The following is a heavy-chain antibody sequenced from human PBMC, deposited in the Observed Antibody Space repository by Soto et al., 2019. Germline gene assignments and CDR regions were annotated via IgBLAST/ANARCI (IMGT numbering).Heavy chain of an antibody. CDR1: GGTFSSYA. V-gene: IGHV1-69*06. J-gene: IGHJ3*02. D-gene: IGHD6-13*01. Sequence: GASVKVSCKASGGTFSSYAISWVRQAPGQGLEWMGGIIPIFGTANYAQKFQGRVTITADKSTSTAYMELSSLRSEDTAVYYCARDSGYSSSWHLAGAFDIWGQGTMVTVSS. CDR3: ARDSGYSSSWHLAGAFDI. CDR2: IIPIFGTA.